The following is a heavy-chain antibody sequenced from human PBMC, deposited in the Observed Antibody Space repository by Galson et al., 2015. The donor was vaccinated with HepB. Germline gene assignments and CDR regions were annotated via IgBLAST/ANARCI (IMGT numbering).Heavy chain of an antibody. V-gene: IGHV7-4-1*02. CDR3: ARERGLYGGKGGWYFDL. CDR2: INTNTGNP. D-gene: IGHD4-23*01. J-gene: IGHJ2*01. CDR1: GYTFTSYV. Sequence: SVKVSCKASGYTFTSYVMNWVRQAPGQGLEWMGWINTNTGNPTYAQGFTGRFVFSLDTSVSTAYLQISSLKAEDTAVYYCARERGLYGGKGGWYFDLWGRGTLVTVSS.